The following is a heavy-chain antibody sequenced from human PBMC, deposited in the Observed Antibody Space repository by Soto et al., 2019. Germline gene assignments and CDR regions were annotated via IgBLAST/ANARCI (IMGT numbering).Heavy chain of an antibody. V-gene: IGHV1-3*01. CDR2: INAANGDT. CDR1: GYTFTAYP. Sequence: ASVKVYCKASGYTFTAYPMHWVRQAPGQRLEWMGWINAANGDTGYSQKSHDRGTFTRDTSATTVYMELSSLTSEDTAVYYCARSSHFTMVRGVVYNWFDPWGQGTLVTVSS. J-gene: IGHJ5*02. CDR3: ARSSHFTMVRGVVYNWFDP. D-gene: IGHD3-10*01.